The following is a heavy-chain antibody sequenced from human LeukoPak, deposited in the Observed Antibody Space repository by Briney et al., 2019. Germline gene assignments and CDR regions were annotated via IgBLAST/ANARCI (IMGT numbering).Heavy chain of an antibody. Sequence: GGYLRLSCAASGFTFNNYAMSWVRHAPGKGLKWVSAISASSSTTYYADSVKGRFTISTDNSETTLFLQMNSLKADDTAVYYSAKEPRDYCSSTSCPNWFDSWGQGTLVTVSS. CDR2: ISASSSTT. D-gene: IGHD2-2*01. J-gene: IGHJ5*01. CDR1: GFTFNNYA. V-gene: IGHV3-23*01. CDR3: AKEPRDYCSSTSCPNWFDS.